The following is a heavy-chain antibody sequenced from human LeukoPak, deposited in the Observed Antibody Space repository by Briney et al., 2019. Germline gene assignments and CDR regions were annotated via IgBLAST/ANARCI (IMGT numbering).Heavy chain of an antibody. CDR2: SSSSDDGK. CDR1: GLSLNSYA. J-gene: IGHJ4*02. CDR3: AKEYYDFWSGYPHDY. D-gene: IGHD3-3*01. Sequence: PGGSLRLSCTASGLSLNSYAISWVRQAPGKGLEWVSASSSSDDGKWYADSVKGRFTISRDNSKNTLYLQMNSLRAEDTAVYYCAKEYYDFWSGYPHDYWGQGTLVTVSS. V-gene: IGHV3-23*01.